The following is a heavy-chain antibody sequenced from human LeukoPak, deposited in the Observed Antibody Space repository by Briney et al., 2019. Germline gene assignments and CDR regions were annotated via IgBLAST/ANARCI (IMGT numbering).Heavy chain of an antibody. J-gene: IGHJ4*02. Sequence: GGSLRLPCAASGFSFRSYAMHWVRQAPGKGLEWVTVIANDGRDKKYADSVRGRFTISRDNSKNTVYLQMDSLRVEDMAVYYCAKDSKITSAVYYFDYWGLGTLVTVSS. V-gene: IGHV3-30*04. D-gene: IGHD6-13*01. CDR2: IANDGRDK. CDR3: AKDSKITSAVYYFDY. CDR1: GFSFRSYA.